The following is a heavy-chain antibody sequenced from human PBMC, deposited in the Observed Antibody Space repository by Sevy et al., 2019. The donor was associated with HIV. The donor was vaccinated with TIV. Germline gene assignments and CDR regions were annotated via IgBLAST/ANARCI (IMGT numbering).Heavy chain of an antibody. J-gene: IGHJ4*02. D-gene: IGHD2-21*02. CDR1: GFTLGSYT. CDR3: AKTLQKLPFHPHYFDY. V-gene: IGHV3-23*01. CDR2: ISATGVST. Sequence: GGSLRLSCAASGFTLGSYTMNWVRQAPGEGLEWVASISATGVSTYYADSVKGRFTISRDVSKGLLYLQMNSLTAEDTAIFYCAKTLQKLPFHPHYFDYWGQGTLVTVS.